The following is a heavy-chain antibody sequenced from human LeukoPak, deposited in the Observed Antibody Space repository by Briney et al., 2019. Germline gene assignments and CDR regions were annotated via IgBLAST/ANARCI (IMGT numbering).Heavy chain of an antibody. CDR3: ARASNYDSSGYYWQGSTQKKRWYFDL. V-gene: IGHV4-39*07. J-gene: IGHJ2*01. CDR2: IYYSGST. Sequence: PSETLSLTCTVSGGSISSGSYYWGWIRQPPGKGLEWIGSIYYSGSTYYNPSLKSRVTISVDTSKNQFSPKLSSVTAADTAVYYCARASNYDSSGYYWQGSTQKKRWYFDLWGRGTLVTVSS. D-gene: IGHD3-22*01. CDR1: GGSISSGSYY.